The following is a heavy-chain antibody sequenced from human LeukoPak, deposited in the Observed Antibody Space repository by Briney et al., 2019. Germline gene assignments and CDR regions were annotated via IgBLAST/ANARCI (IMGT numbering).Heavy chain of an antibody. CDR2: IYYSGST. CDR3: ARRTGYYDGFDY. J-gene: IGHJ4*02. V-gene: IGHV4-59*01. CDR1: GGSISSYY. D-gene: IGHD3/OR15-3a*01. Sequence: PSETLSLTCTVSGGSISSYYWSWIRQPPGKGLEWIGYIYYSGSTNYNPSLKSRVTISVDTSKNQFSLKLSSVTAVGTAVYYCARRTGYYDGFDYWGQGTLVTVSS.